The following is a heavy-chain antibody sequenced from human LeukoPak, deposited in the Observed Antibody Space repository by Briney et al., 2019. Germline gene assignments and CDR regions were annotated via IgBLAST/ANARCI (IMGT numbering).Heavy chain of an antibody. D-gene: IGHD1-26*01. CDR2: IKQDGSQR. CDR3: AGESAGRDY. J-gene: IGHJ4*02. CDR1: GFSFSNFW. V-gene: IGHV3-7*01. Sequence: QPGESLRLSCVASGFSFSNFWMSWVRQAPGERPEWLTNIKQDGSQRYYVDSVRGRFTISRDNAKNSLYLQMNSLRAEDTAVYYCAGESAGRDYWGQGTLVTVSS.